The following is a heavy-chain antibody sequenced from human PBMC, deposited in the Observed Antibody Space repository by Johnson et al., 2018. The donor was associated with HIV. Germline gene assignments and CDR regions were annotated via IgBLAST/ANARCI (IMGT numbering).Heavy chain of an antibody. V-gene: IGHV3-30*04. Sequence: QMLLVESGGGLVKPGGSLRLSCAASGFTFSSYAMHWVRQAPGKGLEWVAVISYDGSNKYYADSVKGRFTISRDNSKNTLYLQMNSLRAEDTAVYYCARLPSGYSRDAFDIWGQGTMVTVSS. D-gene: IGHD5-18*01. CDR1: GFTFSSYA. CDR2: ISYDGSNK. CDR3: ARLPSGYSRDAFDI. J-gene: IGHJ3*02.